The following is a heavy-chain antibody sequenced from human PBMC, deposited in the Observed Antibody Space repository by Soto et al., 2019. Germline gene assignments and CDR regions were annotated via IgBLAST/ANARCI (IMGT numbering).Heavy chain of an antibody. D-gene: IGHD1-26*01. V-gene: IGHV1-18*01. J-gene: IGHJ4*02. Sequence: QVQLVQSGAEVKKPGASVKVSCKASGYTFTSYGISWVRQAPGQGLEWMGWISANNGNTNYAQKLQGRVTMTTDTPXXXXXXXXXXXXXXXTXVYXXXXXXGSYALDYWGQGTLVTVSS. CDR3: XXXXGSYALDY. CDR1: GYTFTSYG. CDR2: ISANNGNT.